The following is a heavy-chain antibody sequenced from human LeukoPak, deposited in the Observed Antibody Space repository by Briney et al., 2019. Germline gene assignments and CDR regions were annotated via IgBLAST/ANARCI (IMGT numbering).Heavy chain of an antibody. Sequence: PSETLSLTCAVYGGSFSGYYWSWIRQPPGKGLEWIGEINHSGSTNYNPSLKSRVTISVDTSKNQFSLKLSSVTAADTAVYYCARGDYYDSHMDVWGNGTTVTVSS. CDR1: GGSFSGYY. D-gene: IGHD3-3*01. CDR2: INHSGST. V-gene: IGHV4-34*01. CDR3: ARGDYYDSHMDV. J-gene: IGHJ6*03.